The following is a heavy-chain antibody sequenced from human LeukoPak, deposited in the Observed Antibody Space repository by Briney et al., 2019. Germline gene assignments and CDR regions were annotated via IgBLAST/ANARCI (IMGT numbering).Heavy chain of an antibody. CDR1: GYTFTSYD. Sequence: ASVKVSCKASGYTFTSYDINWVRQATGQGLEWVGWMNPNSGNTGYAQKFQGRVTMTRNTSISTAYMELSSLRSEDTAVYYCARGVMVYATYYFDYWGQGTLVTVSS. D-gene: IGHD2-8*01. J-gene: IGHJ4*02. CDR3: ARGVMVYATYYFDY. CDR2: MNPNSGNT. V-gene: IGHV1-8*01.